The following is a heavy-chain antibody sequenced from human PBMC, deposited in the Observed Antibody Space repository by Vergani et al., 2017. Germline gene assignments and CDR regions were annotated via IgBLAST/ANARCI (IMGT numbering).Heavy chain of an antibody. CDR3: ARGMTTETTDLDGFDI. D-gene: IGHD4-17*01. J-gene: IGHJ3*02. CDR2: INIGGRT. Sequence: EELLVQSGGGLVQPGGSLRLSCAASSFSVSSHYMTWVRQAPGKGLEWVSTINIGGRTSYADSVKGRLTLTRDDSKNTLHLQMNSLRPEDTAVYYCARGMTTETTDLDGFDIWGQGTMVSVSS. CDR1: SFSVSSHY. V-gene: IGHV3-66*02.